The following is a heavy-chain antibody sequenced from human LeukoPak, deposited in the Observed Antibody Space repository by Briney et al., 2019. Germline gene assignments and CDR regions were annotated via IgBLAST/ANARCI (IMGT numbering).Heavy chain of an antibody. Sequence: ASVKVSCKASGYTFTSYGISWVRQAPGQGLEWMGWISAYNGNTNYAQKLQGRVTMTTDTSTSTAYMELRSLRSDDTAVYYCARDRPYGSGSYYNKKYYGMDVWGQGTTVTVSS. CDR2: ISAYNGNT. V-gene: IGHV1-18*01. J-gene: IGHJ6*02. CDR1: GYTFTSYG. CDR3: ARDRPYGSGSYYNKKYYGMDV. D-gene: IGHD3-10*01.